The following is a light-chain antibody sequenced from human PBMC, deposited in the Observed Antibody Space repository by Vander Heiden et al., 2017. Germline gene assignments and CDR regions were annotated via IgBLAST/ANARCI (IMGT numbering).Light chain of an antibody. J-gene: IGKJ1*01. CDR1: QSISSY. CDR3: QQSESTPRT. Sequence: DIQMTQSPSSLSASVGDRVTITCRASQSISSYLNWYQQKPGKAPKLLIYAASSLQSGVPSRFSGSGSGTDFTLTISRLQPEDFATYYCQQSESTPRTFGQGTKVXIK. CDR2: AAS. V-gene: IGKV1-39*01.